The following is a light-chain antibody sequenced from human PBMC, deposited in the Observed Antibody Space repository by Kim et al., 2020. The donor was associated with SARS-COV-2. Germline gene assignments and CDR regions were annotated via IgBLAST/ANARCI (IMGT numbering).Light chain of an antibody. J-gene: IGLJ2*01. CDR1: VIGRKS. CDR3: QVWDNTSGVV. CDR2: YDS. Sequence: VARRKTARITGGGNVIGRKSVHGYKKKPSRAPVVVIYYDSDGSSGIPERCSGSNSGNTGTLTISRVEAGDEADYYCQVWDNTSGVVSGGGTQLTVL. V-gene: IGLV3-21*04.